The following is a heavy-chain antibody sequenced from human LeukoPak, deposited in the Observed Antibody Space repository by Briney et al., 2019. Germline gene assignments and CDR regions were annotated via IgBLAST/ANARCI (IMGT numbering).Heavy chain of an antibody. CDR1: GFTFSDYY. J-gene: IGHJ4*02. CDR2: ISSSSSYT. V-gene: IGHV3-11*06. CDR3: ARTGGTTVTTKFDY. Sequence: GGSLRLSCAASGFTFSDYYMSWIRQAPGKGLEWVSYISSSSSYTNYADPVRGRFTISRDNAKNSPYLQMNSLRAEDTAVYYCARTGGTTVTTKFDYWGQGTLVTVSS. D-gene: IGHD4-17*01.